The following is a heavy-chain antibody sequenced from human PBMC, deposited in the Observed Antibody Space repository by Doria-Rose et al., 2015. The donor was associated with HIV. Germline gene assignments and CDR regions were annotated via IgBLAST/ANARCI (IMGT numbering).Heavy chain of an antibody. V-gene: IGHV2-26*01. D-gene: IGHD6-13*01. CDR3: ARIKSSRWYHKYYFDF. J-gene: IGHJ4*02. CDR1: GVSLSSPGMG. Sequence: QVTLKESGPVLVKPTETLTLTCTVSGVSLSSPGMGVSWIRQPPGKALEWLANIFTDDERSYKTSLKSRLTISRVTSKSQVVLPMTDMDPVDTATYYCARIKSSRWYHKYYFDFWGQGTLVIVSA. CDR2: IFTDDER.